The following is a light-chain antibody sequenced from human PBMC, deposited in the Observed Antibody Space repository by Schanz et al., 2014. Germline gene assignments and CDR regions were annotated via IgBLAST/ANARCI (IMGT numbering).Light chain of an antibody. CDR1: SSDVGGYNF. V-gene: IGLV2-14*01. CDR2: EGS. Sequence: QSALTQPPSASGSPGQSVTISCTGTSSDVGGYNFVSWYQQHPGKAPKLMIYEGSKRPSGVSNRFSASKSGNTASLTISGLQAEDEADYYCSSYTSTTTLVVFGGGTKLTVL. CDR3: SSYTSTTTLVV. J-gene: IGLJ2*01.